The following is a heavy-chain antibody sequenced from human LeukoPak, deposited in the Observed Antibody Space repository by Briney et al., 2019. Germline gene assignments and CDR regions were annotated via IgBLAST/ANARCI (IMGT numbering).Heavy chain of an antibody. Sequence: GGSLRLSCAASGFTFSSYAMSWVRQAPGKGLEWVSVLSGSAGSTYYADSVKGRFTVSRDNSKNTLYLQMNSLRAEDTAIYYCAKDLRLDCSTTSCYLLDYWGQGALVTVSS. CDR2: LSGSAGST. CDR1: GFTFSSYA. J-gene: IGHJ4*02. CDR3: AKDLRLDCSTTSCYLLDY. D-gene: IGHD2-2*01. V-gene: IGHV3-23*01.